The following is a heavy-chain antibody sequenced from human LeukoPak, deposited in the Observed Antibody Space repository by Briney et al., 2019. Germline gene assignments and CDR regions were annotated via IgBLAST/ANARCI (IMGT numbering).Heavy chain of an antibody. J-gene: IGHJ4*02. V-gene: IGHV1-69*13. Sequence: ASVNVSCKASGGTFSSYAISWVRQAPGQGLEWMGGIIPIFGTANYAQKFQGRVTITADESTSTAYMELSSLRSEDTAVYYCARDYYDSSGYYAEFDYWGQGTLVTVSS. D-gene: IGHD3-22*01. CDR1: GGTFSSYA. CDR3: ARDYYDSSGYYAEFDY. CDR2: IIPIFGTA.